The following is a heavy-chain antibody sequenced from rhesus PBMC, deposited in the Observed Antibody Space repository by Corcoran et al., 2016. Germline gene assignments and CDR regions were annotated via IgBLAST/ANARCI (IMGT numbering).Heavy chain of an antibody. V-gene: IGHV4-93*02. Sequence: QVQLQESGPAVVKPSETLSLTCAVSGGSISSSNWWSWIRQAPGKGLEWIGSIYGSVSSTNYNPSRKSRVTLSVDTSKNQLYRKLSAVTTADTAVYYWASSYYSGSYYFYWGQGGLVTVSS. J-gene: IGHJ4*01. CDR2: IYGSVSST. D-gene: IGHD3-16*01. CDR3: ASSYYSGSYYFY. CDR1: GGSISSSNW.